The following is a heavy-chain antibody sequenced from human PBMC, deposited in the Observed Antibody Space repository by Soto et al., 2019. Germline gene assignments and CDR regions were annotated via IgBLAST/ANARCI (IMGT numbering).Heavy chain of an antibody. CDR1: GTYISSYY. V-gene: IGHV4-59*01. Sequence: SETRSLTCTVSGTYISSYYWSWIRQPPGKGLEWIANIHYSGTTNYNPSLASRVTLSVDTSKNQFSLKMTSVTAADRAMYFCARYNSYAIDYWGRGTLVTVSS. CDR3: ARYNSYAIDY. D-gene: IGHD2-8*01. CDR2: IHYSGTT. J-gene: IGHJ4*02.